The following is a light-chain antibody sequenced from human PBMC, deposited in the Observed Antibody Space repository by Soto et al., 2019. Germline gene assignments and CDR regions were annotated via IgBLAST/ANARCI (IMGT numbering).Light chain of an antibody. Sequence: QSALTQPRSVSGSPGQSVTISCTGTSSDVGGYNYVSWYQQLPGKAPKLVIYDVSKRPSGVPDRFSGSKSGNTASLTISGLQAEDEADYYCCSYAGNSLWVFGGGTKVTVL. V-gene: IGLV2-11*01. CDR3: CSYAGNSLWV. CDR2: DVS. J-gene: IGLJ3*02. CDR1: SSDVGGYNY.